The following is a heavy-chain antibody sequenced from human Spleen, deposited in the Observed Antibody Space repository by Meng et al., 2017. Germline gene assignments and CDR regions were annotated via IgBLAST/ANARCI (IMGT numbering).Heavy chain of an antibody. J-gene: IGHJ6*02. CDR1: GYTFTSYD. D-gene: IGHD5-12*01. CDR3: ARAPRGYSGYDPYYYGMDV. V-gene: IGHV1-18*01. CDR2: ITAYNGHT. Sequence: ASVKVSCKASGYTFTSYDINWMRQAPGQGLEWMGWITAYNGHTKYAQIFQGRVTMTTDTSTGTAYMELRSLRSDDTAVYYCARAPRGYSGYDPYYYGMDVWGQGTTVTVSS.